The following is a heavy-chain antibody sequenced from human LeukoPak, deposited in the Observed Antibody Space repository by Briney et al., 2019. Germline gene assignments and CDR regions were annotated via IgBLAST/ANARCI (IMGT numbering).Heavy chain of an antibody. CDR2: IRSKAYGGTT. J-gene: IGHJ4*02. V-gene: IGHV3-49*04. Sequence: GGSLRLSCAASGFTFSSYSMNWVRQAPGKGLEWVGFIRSKAYGGTTEYAASVKGRFTISRDDSKSIAYLQMNSLKTEDTAVYYCTRDGSGFSDCGGDCSTFDYWGQGTLVTVSS. CDR3: TRDGSGFSDCGGDCSTFDY. D-gene: IGHD2-21*02. CDR1: GFTFSSYS.